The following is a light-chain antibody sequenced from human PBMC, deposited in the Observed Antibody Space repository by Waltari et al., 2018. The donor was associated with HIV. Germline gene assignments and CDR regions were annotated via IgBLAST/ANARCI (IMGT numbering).Light chain of an antibody. CDR1: TANIGATF. CDR3: AVLDDTLGGGV. J-gene: IGLJ2*01. V-gene: IGLV1-47*01. CDR2: RDK. Sequence: QSVLTQPPSASGTPGQKVTISCSGGTANIGATFVFWFQQFPGTAPKLLIYRDKLRHSGVPARFSGSKSGTSASLTISGLRSDDEAHYFCAVLDDTLGGGVFGGGTKLTVL.